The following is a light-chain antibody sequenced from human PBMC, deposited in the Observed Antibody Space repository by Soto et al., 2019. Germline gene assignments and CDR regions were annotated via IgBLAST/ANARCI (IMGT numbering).Light chain of an antibody. Sequence: QSALTQPPSASGSPGQSVAISCTGTSSDIGAYKFVSWYQQHPGKAPELIIYEVSIRPSGVPDRFSGSKSGNTASLTVSGLLAEDEADYYCSLYAGSNNVVFGGGTKLTVL. J-gene: IGLJ2*01. CDR2: EVS. V-gene: IGLV2-8*01. CDR1: SSDIGAYKF. CDR3: SLYAGSNNVV.